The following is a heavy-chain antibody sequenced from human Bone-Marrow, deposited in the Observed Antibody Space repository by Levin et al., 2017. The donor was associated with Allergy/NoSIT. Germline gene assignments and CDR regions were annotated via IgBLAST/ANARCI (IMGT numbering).Heavy chain of an antibody. V-gene: IGHV4-59*01. CDR1: GGSISHYY. D-gene: IGHD2-2*01. CDR2: IYYSGST. Sequence: SQTLSLTCTVSGGSISHYYWTWIRQPPGKGLEWIGYIYYSGSTTYNPSLTSRVTMSVNTSKNQFSLKLGSVTAADTAFYYCARGSYCSRSSCYVAPFDSWGQGTLVTVSS. J-gene: IGHJ4*02. CDR3: ARGSYCSRSSCYVAPFDS.